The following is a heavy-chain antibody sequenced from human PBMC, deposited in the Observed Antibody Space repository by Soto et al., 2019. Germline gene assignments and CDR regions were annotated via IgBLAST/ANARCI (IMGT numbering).Heavy chain of an antibody. CDR3: ASAGWEWSNGMDV. V-gene: IGHV1-69*13. D-gene: IGHD3-3*01. Sequence: ASVKVSCKASGGTFSSYAISWVRQAPGQGLEWMGGIIPIFGTANYAQKFQGRVTITADESTSTAYMELSSLRSEDTAVYYCASAGWEWSNGMDVWGQGTTVTVSS. CDR1: GGTFSSYA. J-gene: IGHJ6*02. CDR2: IIPIFGTA.